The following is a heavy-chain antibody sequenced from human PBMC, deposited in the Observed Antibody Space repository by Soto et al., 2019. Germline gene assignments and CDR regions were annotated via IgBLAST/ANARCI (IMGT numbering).Heavy chain of an antibody. CDR2: IWYDGSNK. J-gene: IGHJ2*01. Sequence: QVQLVESGGGVVQPGRSLRLSCAASGFTFSSYGMHWVRQAPGKGLEWVAVIWYDGSNKYYADSVKGRFTISRDNSKNTLYLKMNSLRAEDTAVYYCARPVSVRQIVGAGYFDLWGRGTLVTVSS. D-gene: IGHD1-26*01. V-gene: IGHV3-33*01. CDR3: ARPVSVRQIVGAGYFDL. CDR1: GFTFSSYG.